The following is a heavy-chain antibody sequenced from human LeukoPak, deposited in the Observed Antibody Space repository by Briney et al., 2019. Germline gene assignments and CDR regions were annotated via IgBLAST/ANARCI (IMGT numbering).Heavy chain of an antibody. CDR1: GFTFSDYY. D-gene: IGHD2-15*01. CDR3: ARTYCSGGSCCLDY. V-gene: IGHV3-11*03. J-gene: IGHJ4*02. CDR2: ISGSSHYT. Sequence: GGSLRLSCEASGFTFSDYYMSWIRQAPGKRLEWVSYISGSSHYTNYADSVKGRFTISRDNSKKSLYLQMSSLRAEDTAVFYCARTYCSGGSCCLDYWGQGTLVTVSS.